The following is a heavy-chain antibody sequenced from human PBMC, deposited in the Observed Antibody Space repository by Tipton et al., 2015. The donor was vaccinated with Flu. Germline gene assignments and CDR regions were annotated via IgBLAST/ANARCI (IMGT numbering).Heavy chain of an antibody. V-gene: IGHV3-23*01. CDR2: ITGNAGEI. Sequence: SLRLSCAASGFTFSNYAMSWVRQAPGKGLEWVSAITGNAGEIFYANSMKGRFTISRDNSKDTVYLQLSSLGADDTAVYYCAREAAAVGLGYFQHWGQGTLVTVSS. J-gene: IGHJ1*01. D-gene: IGHD6-13*01. CDR3: AREAAAVGLGYFQH. CDR1: GFTFSNYA.